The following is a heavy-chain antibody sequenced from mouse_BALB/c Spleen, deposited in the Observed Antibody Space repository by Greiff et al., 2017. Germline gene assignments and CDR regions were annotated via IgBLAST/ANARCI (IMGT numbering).Heavy chain of an antibody. CDR3: ARSVGYGNYPYAMDY. CDR2: IDPSDSET. Sequence: VKLQESGPQLVRPGASVKISCKASGYSFTSYWMHWVKQRPGQGLEWIGMIDPSDSETRLNQKFKDKATLTVDKSSSTAYMQLSSPTSEDSAVYYCARSVGYGNYPYAMDYWGQGTSVTVSS. D-gene: IGHD2-10*02. CDR1: GYSFTSYW. V-gene: IGHV1S126*01. J-gene: IGHJ4*01.